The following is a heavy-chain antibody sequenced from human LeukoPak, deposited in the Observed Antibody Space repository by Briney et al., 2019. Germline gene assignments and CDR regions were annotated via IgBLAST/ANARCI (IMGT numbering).Heavy chain of an antibody. Sequence: GGSLRLSCAASGFTFSSYGMHWVRQAPGRGLEWVAVISFDGNDKHYADAVKGRFTVSRDNSRNTLYLQMNSLRDEDTAVYYCAREASHLWRGNWFDPWGQGTLVTVSS. CDR1: GFTFSSYG. J-gene: IGHJ5*02. CDR2: ISFDGNDK. V-gene: IGHV3-30*03. D-gene: IGHD3-3*02. CDR3: AREASHLWRGNWFDP.